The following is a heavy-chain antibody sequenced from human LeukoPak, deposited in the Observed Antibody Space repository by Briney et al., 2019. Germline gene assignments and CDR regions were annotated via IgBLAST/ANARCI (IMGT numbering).Heavy chain of an antibody. D-gene: IGHD3-22*01. Sequence: GSLRLSCAASGFTFSSYAMSWIRQPPGKGLEWIGYIYYSGSTNYNPSLKSRVTISVDTSKNQFSLKLSSVTAADTAVYYCAAFDSSGYYYISWGQGTLVTVSS. CDR2: IYYSGST. CDR3: AAFDSSGYYYIS. J-gene: IGHJ5*02. V-gene: IGHV4-59*01. CDR1: GFTFSSYA.